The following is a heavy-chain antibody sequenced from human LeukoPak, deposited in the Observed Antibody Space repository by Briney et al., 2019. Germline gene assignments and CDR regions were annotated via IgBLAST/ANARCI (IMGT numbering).Heavy chain of an antibody. D-gene: IGHD6-19*01. CDR1: GGSISSGGYY. Sequence: SETLSLTCTVSGGSISSGGYYWSWIRQPAGKGLEWMGRIYTSGSTNYNPSLKSRVTISVDTSKNQFSLKLSSVTAADTAVYYCAVAVAGWFDYWGQGTLVTVSS. J-gene: IGHJ4*02. CDR2: IYTSGST. CDR3: AVAVAGWFDY. V-gene: IGHV4-61*02.